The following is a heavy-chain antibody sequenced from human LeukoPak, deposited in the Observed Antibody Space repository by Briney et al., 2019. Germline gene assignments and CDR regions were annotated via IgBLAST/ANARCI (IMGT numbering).Heavy chain of an antibody. J-gene: IGHJ4*02. V-gene: IGHV3-7*01. Sequence: GGSLRLSCAASGFTFSSYWMSWVRQAPGKGLEWVANINQDGSEKYYVDSVKGRFTISRDNAKNSLYLQMNSLRAEDTAVYYCARGTLYYYDSSGYRFGYWGQGTLVTVSS. CDR2: INQDGSEK. CDR1: GFTFSSYW. D-gene: IGHD3-22*01. CDR3: ARGTLYYYDSSGYRFGY.